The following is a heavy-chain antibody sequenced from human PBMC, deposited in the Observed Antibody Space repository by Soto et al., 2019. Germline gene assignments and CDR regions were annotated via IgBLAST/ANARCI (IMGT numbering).Heavy chain of an antibody. Sequence: SETLSLTCTVSGGSISSSSYYWGWIRQPPGKGLEWIGSIYYSGSTYYNPSLKSRVTISVDTSKNQFSLKLSSVTAADTAVYYCAKGVLLWFGDWGGYSGMDVWGQGTTVTVS. J-gene: IGHJ6*02. CDR2: IYYSGST. D-gene: IGHD3-10*01. V-gene: IGHV4-39*01. CDR1: GGSISSSSYY. CDR3: AKGVLLWFGDWGGYSGMDV.